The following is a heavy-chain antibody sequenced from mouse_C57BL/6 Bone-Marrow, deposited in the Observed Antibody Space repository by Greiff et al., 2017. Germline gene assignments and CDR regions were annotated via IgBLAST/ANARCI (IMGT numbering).Heavy chain of an antibody. J-gene: IGHJ4*01. CDR3: ARSADGYDEGYYAMDY. CDR1: GYTFTSYG. CDR2: IYPRSGNT. D-gene: IGHD2-2*01. V-gene: IGHV1-81*01. Sequence: QVQLQQSGAELARPGASVKLSCKASGYTFTSYGISWVKQRTGQGLEWIGEIYPRSGNTYYNEKFKGKATLTADKSSSTAYMELRSLTSGDSAVYFCARSADGYDEGYYAMDYWGQGTSVTVSS.